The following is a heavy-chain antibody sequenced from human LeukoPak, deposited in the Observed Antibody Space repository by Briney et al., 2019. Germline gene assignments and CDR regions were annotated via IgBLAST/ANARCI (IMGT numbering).Heavy chain of an antibody. Sequence: GGSLRLSCVASGFTFRNYGMHRVRQVPGKAPECVAAVSFDASKTYYRDSVKGRFTISRDDSKNTVFLQMDSLRVEDTALYHCVKRGGGDHGLDIWGQGTTVIVS. V-gene: IGHV3-30*18. D-gene: IGHD2-21*02. CDR2: VSFDASKT. CDR3: VKRGGGDHGLDI. J-gene: IGHJ6*02. CDR1: GFTFRNYG.